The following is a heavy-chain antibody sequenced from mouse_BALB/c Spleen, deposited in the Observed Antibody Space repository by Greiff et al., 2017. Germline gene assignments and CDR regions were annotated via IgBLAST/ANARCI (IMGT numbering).Heavy chain of an antibody. J-gene: IGHJ1*01. V-gene: IGHV10-1*02. Sequence: EVQGVESGGGLVQPKGSLKLSCAASGFTFNTYAMNWVRQAPGKGLEWVARIRSKSTNYATYYADSVKDRFTISRDDSKSMLYLQMNNLKTEDTAMYYCVRLSMITRYFDVWGAGTTVTVSS. CDR3: VRLSMITRYFDV. CDR2: IRSKSTNYAT. CDR1: GFTFNTYA. D-gene: IGHD2-4*01.